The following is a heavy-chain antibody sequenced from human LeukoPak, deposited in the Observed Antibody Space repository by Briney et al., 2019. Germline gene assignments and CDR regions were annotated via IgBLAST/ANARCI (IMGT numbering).Heavy chain of an antibody. CDR3: TKEDRQLVCDH. CDR2: ITGSAKST. Sequence: GGSLRLSCEASGFTFSSHAMGWVRQAPGKGLEWVSSITGSAKSTYYADSVKGRATISRDNYRNTVDLQLTSLRVGDTATYYCTKEDRQLVCDHWGQGTLVTVSS. CDR1: GFTFSSHA. D-gene: IGHD5-18*01. V-gene: IGHV3-23*01. J-gene: IGHJ4*02.